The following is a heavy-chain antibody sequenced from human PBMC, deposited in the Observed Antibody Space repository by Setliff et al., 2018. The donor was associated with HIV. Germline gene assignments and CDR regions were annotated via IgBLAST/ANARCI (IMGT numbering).Heavy chain of an antibody. J-gene: IGHJ4*02. CDR3: VKVSRGTVVRGVILVGYFDY. D-gene: IGHD3-10*02. CDR1: GFTSSNYV. CDR2: ISSSGGRT. Sequence: GGSLRLSCAASGFTSSNYVMSWVRQTPGKGLEWVSVISSSGGRTYHADSVKGRFTISRDNSKNTLYLQMSSLRIEDTAVYYCVKVSRGTVVRGVILVGYFDYWGQGTLVTVSS. V-gene: IGHV3-23*01.